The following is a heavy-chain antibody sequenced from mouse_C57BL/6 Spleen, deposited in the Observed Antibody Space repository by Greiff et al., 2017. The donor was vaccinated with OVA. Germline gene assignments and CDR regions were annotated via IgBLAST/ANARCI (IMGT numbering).Heavy chain of an antibody. J-gene: IGHJ2*01. CDR3: ARGTGPYYFDY. CDR2: ISYDGSN. D-gene: IGHD4-1*01. CDR1: GYSITSGYY. Sequence: VQLKESGPGLVKPSQSLSLTCSVTGYSITSGYYWNWIRQFPGNKLEWMGYISYDGSNNYNPSLKNRISITRDTSKNQFFLKLNSVTTEDTATYYCARGTGPYYFDYWGQGTTLTVSS. V-gene: IGHV3-6*01.